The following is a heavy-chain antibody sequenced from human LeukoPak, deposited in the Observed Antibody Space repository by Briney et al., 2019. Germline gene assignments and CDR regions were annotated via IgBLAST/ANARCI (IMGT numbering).Heavy chain of an antibody. Sequence: KPSETLSLTCTVSGGSISSYYWSWIRQPPGKGLEWIGYLSDVGTNDYNPSLKGRVSRDTSKNQFSLRLSSVTAADAAVYHCARDKAPGGKRWFDPWGQGALVIVSS. J-gene: IGHJ5*02. CDR1: GGSISSYY. D-gene: IGHD4-23*01. V-gene: IGHV4-59*01. CDR3: ARDKAPGGKRWFDP. CDR2: LSDVGTN.